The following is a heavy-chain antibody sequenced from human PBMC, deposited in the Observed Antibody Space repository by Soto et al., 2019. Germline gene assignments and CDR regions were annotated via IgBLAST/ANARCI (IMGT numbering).Heavy chain of an antibody. D-gene: IGHD1-26*01. J-gene: IGHJ4*02. CDR1: GYTFTSYD. CDR3: ARDVGATGD. V-gene: IGHV1-3*01. Sequence: QVQLVQSGAEVKKPGASVKVSCKASGYTFTSYDMQWVRQAPGPRLEWMGWINAGNGNTKYSQNFQGRVTITRDTSASTAYMELSSLSSEDTAVYYCARDVGATGDWGQGTLVTVSS. CDR2: INAGNGNT.